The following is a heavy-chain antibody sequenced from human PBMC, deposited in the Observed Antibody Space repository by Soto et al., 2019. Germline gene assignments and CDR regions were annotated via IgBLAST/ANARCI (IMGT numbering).Heavy chain of an antibody. D-gene: IGHD3-22*01. J-gene: IGHJ3*02. Sequence: APVKVSCKASGYTFTNYVISWVRQAPGQGLEWMGWISAYNGNTNYAQKLQGRVTMTTDTSTSTAYMELRSLRSDDTAVYYCARDQRLITMIVVVITDAFDIWGQGTMVTVSS. CDR2: ISAYNGNT. CDR3: ARDQRLITMIVVVITDAFDI. CDR1: GYTFTNYV. V-gene: IGHV1-18*01.